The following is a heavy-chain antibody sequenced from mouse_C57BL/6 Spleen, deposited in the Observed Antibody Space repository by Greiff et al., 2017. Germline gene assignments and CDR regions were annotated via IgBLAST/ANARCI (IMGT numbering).Heavy chain of an antibody. Sequence: VQLQESGGGLVQPGGSLSLSCAASGFTFTDYYMSWVRQPPGKALEWLGFIRYKANGYTTEYSASVKGRFTISRDNSQSILYLQMNALRAEDSATYYCARYDGSSSYFDYWGQGTTLTVSS. D-gene: IGHD1-1*01. CDR2: IRYKANGYTT. V-gene: IGHV7-3*01. CDR1: GFTFTDYY. J-gene: IGHJ2*01. CDR3: ARYDGSSSYFDY.